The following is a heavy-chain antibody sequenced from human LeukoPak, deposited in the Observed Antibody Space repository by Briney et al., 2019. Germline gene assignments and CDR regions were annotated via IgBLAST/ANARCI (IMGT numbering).Heavy chain of an antibody. CDR1: GFTFRKHW. V-gene: IGHV3-7*01. Sequence: PGGSLRHSCVGSGFTFRKHWMTWVRQAPGKGLEWVANIKEEGSEENYVDSVKGRFTIYRDNAKKSVYLRMNSLRAEDTAVYYCARELSRDVIDSWGQGTLVTVSS. D-gene: IGHD5-24*01. CDR2: IKEEGSEE. CDR3: ARELSRDVIDS. J-gene: IGHJ5*01.